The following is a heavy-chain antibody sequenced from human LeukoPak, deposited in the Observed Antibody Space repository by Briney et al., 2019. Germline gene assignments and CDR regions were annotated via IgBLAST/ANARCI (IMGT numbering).Heavy chain of an antibody. J-gene: IGHJ4*02. D-gene: IGHD3-22*01. CDR3: ARGSGYYIY. Sequence: GGSLRLSCAASGFTFSSYEMTWVRQAPGKGLEWVSSISSSGNTVYYADSVKGRFTISRDNARNSLYLQMNSLRAEGTAFYYCARGSGYYIYWGQGTLVTVSS. CDR1: GFTFSSYE. V-gene: IGHV3-48*03. CDR2: ISSSGNTV.